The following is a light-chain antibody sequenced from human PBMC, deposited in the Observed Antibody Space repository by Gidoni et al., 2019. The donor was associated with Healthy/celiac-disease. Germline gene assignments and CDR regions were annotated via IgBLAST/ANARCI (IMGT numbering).Light chain of an antibody. CDR1: QGISNG. CDR3: LPDYTTPLP. CDR2: AAS. J-gene: IGKJ4*01. Sequence: DIQVTQSPSSLSASVGDRGTSTGRGSQGISNGLSWYQQKPGHAPTLLISAASSVQAGVPSRFRGRGSGTDFPLTIYSLQPSDVAPYYCLPDYTTPLPVGGGTKVVIQ. V-gene: IGKV1-27*01.